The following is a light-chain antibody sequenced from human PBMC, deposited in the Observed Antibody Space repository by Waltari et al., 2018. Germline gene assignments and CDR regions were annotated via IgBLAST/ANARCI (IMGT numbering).Light chain of an antibody. CDR2: GAS. CDR3: QKYNSAPLT. J-gene: IGKJ3*01. Sequence: DFQMTHSPSSLSASVVARVTITFRASQAISNNLAWYQQKPGKVPKLLIYGASILQSGVPSRFSGSGSGTDFTLTISSLQPEDVATYYCQKYNSAPLTFGPGTKVDIK. CDR1: QAISNN. V-gene: IGKV1-27*01.